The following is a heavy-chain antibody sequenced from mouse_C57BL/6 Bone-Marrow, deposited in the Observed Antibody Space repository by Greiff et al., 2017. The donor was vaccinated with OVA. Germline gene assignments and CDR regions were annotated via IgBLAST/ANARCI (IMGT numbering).Heavy chain of an antibody. Sequence: EVKVEESGEGLVKPGGSLKLSCAASGFTFSSYAMSWVRQTPEKRLEWVAYISSGGDYIYYADTVKGRFTISRDNARNTLYLQMSSLKSEDTAMYYCTRDPYYYGSSYAMDYWGQGTSVTVSS. CDR1: GFTFSSYA. CDR3: TRDPYYYGSSYAMDY. CDR2: ISSGGDYI. D-gene: IGHD1-1*01. J-gene: IGHJ4*01. V-gene: IGHV5-9-1*02.